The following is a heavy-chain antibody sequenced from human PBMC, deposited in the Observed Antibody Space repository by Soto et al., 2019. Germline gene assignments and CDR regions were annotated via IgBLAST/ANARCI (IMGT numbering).Heavy chain of an antibody. CDR2: ISYEGSTK. Sequence: QEQLVESGGGVVQPGRSLRLSCAASGSTFSSYGMHWVRQAPGKGLEWLAVISYEGSTKYYADSVKGRFVISRDNSENTLDLQMNSLRAEDTAVYYCAKEKTQQVSRGVDHWGQGTLVTVSS. CDR1: GSTFSSYG. CDR3: AKEKTQQVSRGVDH. D-gene: IGHD6-13*01. V-gene: IGHV3-30*18. J-gene: IGHJ4*02.